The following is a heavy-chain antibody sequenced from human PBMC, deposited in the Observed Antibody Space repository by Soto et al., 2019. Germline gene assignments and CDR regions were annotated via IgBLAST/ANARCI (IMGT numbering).Heavy chain of an antibody. V-gene: IGHV4-31*03. CDR3: ARAFSTSRLYYYYGIDV. CDR2: IYHSGST. J-gene: IGHJ6*02. CDR1: GGSISSCGYY. D-gene: IGHD6-6*01. Sequence: PSETLSLTCTVSGGSISSCGYYWSWIRQHPGKGLEYIGYIYHSGSTYYNPSLKSRVTISVDTSKNQFSLKLTSVTAADTAVYYCARAFSTSRLYYYYGIDVWGQGTTVTVSS.